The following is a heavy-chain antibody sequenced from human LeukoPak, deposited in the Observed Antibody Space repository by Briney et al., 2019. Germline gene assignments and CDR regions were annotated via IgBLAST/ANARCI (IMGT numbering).Heavy chain of an antibody. CDR1: GYTFTGYY. J-gene: IGHJ6*03. Sequence: ASVKVSCKASGYTFTGYYMHWVRQAPGQGLEWMGWINPNSGGTNYAQKFQGRVTMTRDTSISTAYMELSSLKASDTAMYYCARHPGRYYYYYMDVWGKGTTVTVSS. CDR3: ARHPGRYYYYYMDV. V-gene: IGHV1-2*02. D-gene: IGHD1-26*01. CDR2: INPNSGGT.